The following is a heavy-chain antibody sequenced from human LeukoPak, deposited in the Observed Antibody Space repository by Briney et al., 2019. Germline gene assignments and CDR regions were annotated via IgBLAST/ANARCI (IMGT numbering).Heavy chain of an antibody. CDR2: ISAYNGNT. CDR1: GYTFTIYG. CDR3: ARVRSIYDILTGYSTTSDS. V-gene: IGHV1-18*01. J-gene: IGHJ4*02. D-gene: IGHD3-9*01. Sequence: ASLKVSCKASGYTFTIYGISWVRQAPGQGLEWMGCISAYNGNTNYAQKLQGRVTMTTDKSTSTAYMELRSLRADDTAVYHCARVRSIYDILTGYSTTSDSWGQGTLVTVSS.